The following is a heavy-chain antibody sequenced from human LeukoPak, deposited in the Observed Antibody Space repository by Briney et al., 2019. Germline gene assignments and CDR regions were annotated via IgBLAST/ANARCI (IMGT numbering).Heavy chain of an antibody. CDR3: ARDYGGSSPFDY. Sequence: GGSLRLSCAASGFSFSSYWMSWVRQAPGKGLEWVANIKQDGSEKYYVASVKGRFTISRDNAKNSLYLQMNSLRAEDTAMYYCARDYGGSSPFDYWGQGTLVTVSS. V-gene: IGHV3-7*01. CDR1: GFSFSSYW. J-gene: IGHJ4*02. D-gene: IGHD4-23*01. CDR2: IKQDGSEK.